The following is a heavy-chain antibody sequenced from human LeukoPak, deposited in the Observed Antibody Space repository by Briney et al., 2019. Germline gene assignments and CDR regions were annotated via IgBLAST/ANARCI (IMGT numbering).Heavy chain of an antibody. CDR3: ARAKRFDSSGLGFDY. Sequence: GGSLRLSCAASGFTFDDYAMHWVRQAPGKGLGWVSGISWNSGSIGYADSVKGRFTISRDNAKNSLYLQMNSLRAEDTAIYYCARAKRFDSSGLGFDYWGQGTLVTVSS. CDR2: ISWNSGSI. J-gene: IGHJ4*02. V-gene: IGHV3-9*01. CDR1: GFTFDDYA. D-gene: IGHD3-22*01.